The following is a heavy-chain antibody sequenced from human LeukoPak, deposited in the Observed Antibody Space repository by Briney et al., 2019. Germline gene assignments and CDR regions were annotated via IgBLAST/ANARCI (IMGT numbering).Heavy chain of an antibody. V-gene: IGHV1-18*01. D-gene: IGHD6-19*01. CDR3: ARDTGYRSGWYYDY. Sequence: VSPEVSLDTFSSFVISSGRGAPGRRVGCRGWFIACIVNTNYAQKLQGRCTRTPDTSTSTAYMQLRNLRSDDTAVYYCARDTGYRSGWYYDYWGQGTLVTVSS. CDR1: LDTFSSFV. CDR2: FIACIVNT. J-gene: IGHJ4*02.